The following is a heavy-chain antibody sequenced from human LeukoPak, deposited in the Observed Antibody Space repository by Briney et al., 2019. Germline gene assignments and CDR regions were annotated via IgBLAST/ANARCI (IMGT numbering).Heavy chain of an antibody. CDR2: IIPILGIA. CDR1: GGTFSSYA. Sequence: SVKVSCKASGGTFSSYAISWVRQAPGQGLEWMGRIIPILGIANYAQKFQGRVTITADKSTSTAYMELSSLRSEDTAVYYCARDSYDYVWGSYRYTYFDYWGQGTLVIVSS. J-gene: IGHJ4*02. V-gene: IGHV1-69*04. D-gene: IGHD3-16*02. CDR3: ARDSYDYVWGSYRYTYFDY.